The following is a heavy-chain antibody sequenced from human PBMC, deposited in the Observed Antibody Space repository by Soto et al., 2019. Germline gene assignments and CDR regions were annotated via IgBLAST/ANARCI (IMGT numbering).Heavy chain of an antibody. CDR1: GFTFSSYG. J-gene: IGHJ4*02. Sequence: LRLSCAASGFTFSSYGMHWVRQAPGKGLEWVAVISYDGSNKYYADSVKGRFTISRDNSKNTLYLQMDSLRAEDTAVYYCAKDRIPRRDGYEYYFDDPGQGTLVTVSS. CDR3: AKDRIPRRDGYEYYFDD. CDR2: ISYDGSNK. V-gene: IGHV3-30*18. D-gene: IGHD5-12*01.